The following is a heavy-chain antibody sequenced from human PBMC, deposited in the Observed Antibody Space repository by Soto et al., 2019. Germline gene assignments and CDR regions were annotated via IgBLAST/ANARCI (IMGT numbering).Heavy chain of an antibody. CDR3: ARERYCSGGSCLVWFDX. J-gene: IGHJ5*02. V-gene: IGHV1-18*01. Sequence: ASVKVSCKASGYTFTSYVISWVRQAPGQGLEWMGWISAYNGNTNYAQKLQGRVTMTTDTSTSTAYMELRSLRSDDTAVYYCARERYCSGGSCLVWFDXWGQGTLVTVSS. D-gene: IGHD2-15*01. CDR1: GYTFTSYV. CDR2: ISAYNGNT.